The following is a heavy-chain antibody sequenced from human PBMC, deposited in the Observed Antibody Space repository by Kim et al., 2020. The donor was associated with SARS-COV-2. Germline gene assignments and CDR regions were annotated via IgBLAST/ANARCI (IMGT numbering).Heavy chain of an antibody. CDR3: ARQTHGVDAFDI. D-gene: IGHD3-10*01. CDR2: IYYSGST. J-gene: IGHJ3*02. Sequence: SQTLSLTCTVSGGSISSGGYYWSWIRQHPGKGLEWIGYIYYSGSTYYNPSLKSRVTISVDTSKNQFSLKLSSVTAADTAVYYCARQTHGVDAFDIWGQGTMVTVSS. CDR1: GGSISSGGYY. V-gene: IGHV4-31*03.